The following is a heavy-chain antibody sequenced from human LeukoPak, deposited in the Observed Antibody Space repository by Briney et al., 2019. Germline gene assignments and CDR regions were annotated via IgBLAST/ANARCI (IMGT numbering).Heavy chain of an antibody. Sequence: PSETLSLTCAVYGGSFSGYYWSWIRQPPGTGLEWIGEINHSGSTNYNPSLKSRVTISVDTSKNQFSLKLSSVTAADTAVYYCARYGYSSLYYYYYGMDVWGQGTTVTVSS. V-gene: IGHV4-34*01. D-gene: IGHD3-22*01. CDR1: GGSFSGYY. CDR2: INHSGST. CDR3: ARYGYSSLYYYYYGMDV. J-gene: IGHJ6*02.